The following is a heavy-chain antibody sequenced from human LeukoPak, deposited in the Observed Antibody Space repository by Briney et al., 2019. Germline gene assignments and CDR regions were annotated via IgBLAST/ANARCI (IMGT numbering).Heavy chain of an antibody. CDR2: IKSKTDGGTT. J-gene: IGHJ3*02. Sequence: PGGSLRLSCAASGFTFSNAWMSWVRQAPGKGLEWVGRIKSKTDGGTTDYAAPVKGRFTISRDDSKNTLYLQMNSLKTKDTAVYYCTTYCSSTSCYAVWRAFDIWGQGTMVTVSS. CDR1: GFTFSNAW. D-gene: IGHD2-2*01. CDR3: TTYCSSTSCYAVWRAFDI. V-gene: IGHV3-15*01.